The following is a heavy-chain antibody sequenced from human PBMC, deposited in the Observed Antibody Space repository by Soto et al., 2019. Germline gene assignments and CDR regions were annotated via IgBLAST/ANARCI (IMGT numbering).Heavy chain of an antibody. CDR3: ARGGRGGYYDSSGYYSR. D-gene: IGHD3-22*01. Sequence: PSETLSLTCAVYGGSFSGYYWSWIRQPPGKGLEWIGEINHSGSTNYNPSLKSRVTISVDTSKNQFSLKLSSVTAADTAVYYCARGGRGGYYDSSGYYSRWGQGTLVTV. J-gene: IGHJ4*02. CDR1: GGSFSGYY. V-gene: IGHV4-34*01. CDR2: INHSGST.